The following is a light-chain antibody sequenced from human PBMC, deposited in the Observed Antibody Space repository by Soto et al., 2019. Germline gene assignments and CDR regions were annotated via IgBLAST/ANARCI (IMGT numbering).Light chain of an antibody. V-gene: IGKV3-20*01. CDR2: DAY. J-gene: IGKJ1*01. CDR3: KQYGSSPQT. Sequence: EIVMTQSPDILSVSPGERATLSCRASQSVSSNLAWYQQKPGQAHRLLIYDAYNRATGIPARFSGSGSGTDFTLTIRRLEPEDFAVYYCKQYGSSPQTFGQGTKVDIK. CDR1: QSVSSN.